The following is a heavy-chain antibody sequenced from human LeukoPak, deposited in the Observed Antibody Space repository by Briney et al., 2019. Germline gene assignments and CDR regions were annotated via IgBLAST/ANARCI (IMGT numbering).Heavy chain of an antibody. CDR1: GFTFRSYS. J-gene: IGHJ6*03. CDR3: ARDIEGYDIFAGSLYYYYYMDV. CDR2: ISSSSSYI. Sequence: GYLRLSCASSGFTFRSYSMNWVHQPPGKGLEWVSSISSSSSYIYYADSGKGRFTNYRDNAKNSLFLQMNSLRAEDTAVYYCARDIEGYDIFAGSLYYYYYMDVWGKGTTVTISS. D-gene: IGHD3-9*01. V-gene: IGHV3-21*01.